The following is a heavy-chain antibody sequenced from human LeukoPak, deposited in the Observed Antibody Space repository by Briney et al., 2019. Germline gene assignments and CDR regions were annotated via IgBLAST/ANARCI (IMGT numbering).Heavy chain of an antibody. CDR1: GFIFSSYD. J-gene: IGHJ4*02. Sequence: GGSLRLSCAASGFIFSSYDVHWVRQAPGKGLEWVADISYDGSEQYYADSAKGRFTISRDNAKNSLYLQMNSLRAEDTAVYYCATSVGDGYDSNWGQGTLVTVSS. V-gene: IGHV3-30*04. CDR2: ISYDGSEQ. CDR3: ATSVGDGYDSN. D-gene: IGHD5-12*01.